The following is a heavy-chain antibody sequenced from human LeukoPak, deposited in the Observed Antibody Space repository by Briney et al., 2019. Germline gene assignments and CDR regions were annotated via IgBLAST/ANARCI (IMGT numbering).Heavy chain of an antibody. CDR2: ITGSAGST. CDR3: AKDPASGYCSGGSCYDSPFDS. V-gene: IGHV3-23*01. D-gene: IGHD2-15*01. J-gene: IGHJ4*02. CDR1: GFTFSTYA. Sequence: GGSLRLSCAASGFTFSTYAMTWVRQAPGKGLEWVSPITGSAGSTYYADSVKGRFTISRDNSKNTLFLQMNSLRAEDTAVYYCAKDPASGYCSGGSCYDSPFDSWGQGTLVTVSS.